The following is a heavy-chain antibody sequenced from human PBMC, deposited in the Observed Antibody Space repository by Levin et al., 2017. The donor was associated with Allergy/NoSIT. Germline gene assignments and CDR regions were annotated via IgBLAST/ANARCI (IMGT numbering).Heavy chain of an antibody. J-gene: IGHJ5*02. V-gene: IGHV1-2*02. Sequence: ASVKVSCKTSGYTFNDHYIHWVRQAPGQGLEWMGWINPNSGGTNYAQIFQGRVTMTRDTSISTAYMELSGLRSDDTAVYYCARGTWGAGDWFDPWGQGTLVTVSS. CDR2: INPNSGGT. CDR1: GYTFNDHY. CDR3: ARGTWGAGDWFDP. D-gene: IGHD1-26*01.